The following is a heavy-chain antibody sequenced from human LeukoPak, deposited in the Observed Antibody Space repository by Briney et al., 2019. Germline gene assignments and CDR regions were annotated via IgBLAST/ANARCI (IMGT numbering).Heavy chain of an antibody. D-gene: IGHD3-10*01. CDR3: ASDVSPRGYGSGSYTFDY. Sequence: PSETLSLTCIVSGGSISSYYWSWIRQPPGKGLEWIGYIYYSGSTNYNPSLKSRVTISVDTSKNQFSLKLSSVTAADTAVYYCASDVSPRGYGSGSYTFDYWGQGTLVTVSS. V-gene: IGHV4-59*08. J-gene: IGHJ4*02. CDR2: IYYSGST. CDR1: GGSISSYY.